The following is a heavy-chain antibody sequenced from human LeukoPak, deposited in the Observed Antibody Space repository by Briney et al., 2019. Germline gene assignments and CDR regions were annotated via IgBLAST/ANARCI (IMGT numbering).Heavy chain of an antibody. CDR1: GLIFSDFE. CDR3: GRNRVDV. Sequence: PGGSLRLSCAASGLIFSDFEMNWVRQAPGKGLEWLSYIGSSGTPIYYADSVKGRFTISRDNTKNLLFLQMNSLRAEDTAIYYCGRNRVDVWGQGTLVTVSS. V-gene: IGHV3-48*03. CDR2: IGSSGTPI. J-gene: IGHJ4*02.